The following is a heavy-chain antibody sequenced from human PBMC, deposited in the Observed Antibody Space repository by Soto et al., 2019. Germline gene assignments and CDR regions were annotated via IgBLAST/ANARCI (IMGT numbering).Heavy chain of an antibody. D-gene: IGHD2-21*02. CDR3: TRDGRGLGRLSLFEY. Sequence: GGSLRLSCAASGFNVNSDYMNWVRQTPGKGLEWVASIYSGETTYYTDSVRGRFTISSDKSKNTLYFQLSSLRIEDTAVYYCTRDGRGLGRLSLFEYWGQGVLVTVSS. CDR2: IYSGETT. V-gene: IGHV3-53*01. J-gene: IGHJ4*02. CDR1: GFNVNSDY.